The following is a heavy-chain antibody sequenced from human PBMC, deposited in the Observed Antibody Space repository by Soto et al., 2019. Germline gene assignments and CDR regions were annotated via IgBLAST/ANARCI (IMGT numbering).Heavy chain of an antibody. CDR1: GFTFSSYG. V-gene: IGHV3-30*18. CDR2: ISYDGSNK. CDR3: AKDLGSGSYLDAIRDYYYYYGMDV. Sequence: GGSLRLSCAASGFTFSSYGMHWVRQAPGKGLEWVAVISYDGSNKYYADSVKGRFTISRDNSKNTLYLQMNSLRAEDTAVYYCAKDLGSGSYLDAIRDYYYYYGMDVWGQGTTVTVSS. J-gene: IGHJ6*02. D-gene: IGHD3-10*01.